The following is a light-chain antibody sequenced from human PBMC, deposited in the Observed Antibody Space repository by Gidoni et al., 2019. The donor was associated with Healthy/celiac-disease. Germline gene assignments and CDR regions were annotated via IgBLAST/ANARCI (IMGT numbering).Light chain of an antibody. CDR2: QDS. Sequence: SDELTQPPSVSVSPGQTASITCSGDKLGDKYACWYQQKPGQSPVLVIYQDSKRPSGIPARFSGSNSGNTATLTISGTQAMDESDYYCQAWDSSTDWVFGGGTKLTVL. J-gene: IGLJ3*02. CDR3: QAWDSSTDWV. CDR1: KLGDKY. V-gene: IGLV3-1*01.